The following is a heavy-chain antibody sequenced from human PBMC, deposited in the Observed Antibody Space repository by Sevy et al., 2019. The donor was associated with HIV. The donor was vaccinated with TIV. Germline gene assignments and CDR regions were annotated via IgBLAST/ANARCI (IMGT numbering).Heavy chain of an antibody. Sequence: SETLSLTCAVYGGSFSGYYWSWIRQPPGKGLEWIGEINHSGSTNYNPSLKSRLTISVDTSKNQFSLKLSSVAAADTAVYYCARVGGEVATIRAFDIWGQGTMVTVSS. J-gene: IGHJ3*02. CDR1: GGSFSGYY. V-gene: IGHV4-34*01. CDR3: ARVGGEVATIRAFDI. D-gene: IGHD5-12*01. CDR2: INHSGST.